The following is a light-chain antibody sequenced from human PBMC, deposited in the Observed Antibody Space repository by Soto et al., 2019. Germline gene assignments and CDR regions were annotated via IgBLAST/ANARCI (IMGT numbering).Light chain of an antibody. V-gene: IGLV2-14*01. CDR2: EVS. CDR1: GTDVGGYNY. Sequence: QSALTQPASVSGSPGQSIAISCTGTGTDVGGYNYVSWYQQHPGKAPKLMIYEVSNRPSGVSNRFSGSKSGNTASLTISGLQAEDEADYYCSSYTSSSTPHVVFGGGTKLNVL. CDR3: SSYTSSSTPHVV. J-gene: IGLJ2*01.